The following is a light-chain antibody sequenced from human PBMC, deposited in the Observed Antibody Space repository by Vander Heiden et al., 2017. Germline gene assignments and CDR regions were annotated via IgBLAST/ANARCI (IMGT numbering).Light chain of an antibody. Sequence: DIQMTQAPSSLSASVGDRVTITCRASQSISSYLNWYQQKPGKAPKLLIYAASALQGGVPSRFSGSGYRTDFTLIISSLQPEDSATYSCQQIDNTLMYTFGQGTKLEIK. CDR3: QQIDNTLMYT. V-gene: IGKV1-39*01. CDR1: QSISSY. J-gene: IGKJ2*01. CDR2: AAS.